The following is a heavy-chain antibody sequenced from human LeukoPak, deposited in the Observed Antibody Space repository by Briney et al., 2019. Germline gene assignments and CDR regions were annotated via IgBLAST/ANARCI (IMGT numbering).Heavy chain of an antibody. Sequence: GGSLRLSCAASGVNFSNFAMNWVRQAPGKGLEWVSAISGSGTYYSDSVKGRFTISRDNSKSTVYLQMNSLRVEDTALYYCAKTHGDSLFDLWGRGTLVTVSS. CDR2: ISGSGT. V-gene: IGHV3-23*01. D-gene: IGHD5-24*01. CDR3: AKTHGDSLFDL. CDR1: GVNFSNFA. J-gene: IGHJ4*02.